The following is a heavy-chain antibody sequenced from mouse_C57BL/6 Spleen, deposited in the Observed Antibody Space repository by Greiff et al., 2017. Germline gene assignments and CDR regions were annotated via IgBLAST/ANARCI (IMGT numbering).Heavy chain of an antibody. V-gene: IGHV1-78*01. D-gene: IGHD1-1*01. Sequence: VQLQQSDAELVKPGASVKLSCKVSGYTFTGHSIYWMKQRPEQGLEWIGNIYHRDGSTNYNEKFKGKATLTADKSSSTAYMQLNSLTSEDAAVYVCEREKYDGSSWGFAYWGQGTTVTVSA. CDR2: IYHRDGST. CDR3: EREKYDGSSWGFAY. CDR1: GYTFTGHS. J-gene: IGHJ3*01.